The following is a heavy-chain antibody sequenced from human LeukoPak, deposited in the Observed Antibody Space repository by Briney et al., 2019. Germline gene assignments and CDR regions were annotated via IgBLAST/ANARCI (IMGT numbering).Heavy chain of an antibody. V-gene: IGHV4-59*01. J-gene: IGHJ4*02. CDR2: VYNSGGT. CDR3: AKSGRRYYDSSGYYDSDFDY. Sequence: SETLSLTCTVSGGSMGTYYWSWIRQPPGKGLEWIGYVYNSGGTNYNPSLKSRVTISVDTSKNQFSLKLSSVTAADTAVYYCAKSGRRYYDSSGYYDSDFDYWGQGTLVTVSS. CDR1: GGSMGTYY. D-gene: IGHD3-22*01.